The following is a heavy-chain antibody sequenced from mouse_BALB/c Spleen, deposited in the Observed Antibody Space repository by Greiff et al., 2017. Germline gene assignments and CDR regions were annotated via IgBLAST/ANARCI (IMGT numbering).Heavy chain of an antibody. CDR3: ARSGGN. D-gene: IGHD2-14*01. V-gene: IGHV1-77*01. Sequence: VKLMESGAELARPGASVKLSCKASGYTFTDYYINWVKQRTGLGLEWIGEIYPGSGNTYYNEKFKGKATLTADKSSSTAYMQLSSLTSEDSAVYFCARSGGNWGQGTLVTVSA. CDR2: IYPGSGNT. CDR1: GYTFTDYY. J-gene: IGHJ3*01.